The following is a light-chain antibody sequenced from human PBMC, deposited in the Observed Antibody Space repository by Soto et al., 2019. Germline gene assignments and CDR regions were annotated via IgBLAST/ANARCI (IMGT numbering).Light chain of an antibody. CDR3: TSYTSTSTPYV. Sequence: QSALTQPASVSGSPGQSITISCTGTSSDVGGYNYVSWYQHHPGKAPKLMIYVVSNRPSGVSNRFSGSKSANTASLTISGLQAEDEADYYCTSYTSTSTPYVFGAGTKVTVL. CDR1: SSDVGGYNY. J-gene: IGLJ1*01. V-gene: IGLV2-14*01. CDR2: VVS.